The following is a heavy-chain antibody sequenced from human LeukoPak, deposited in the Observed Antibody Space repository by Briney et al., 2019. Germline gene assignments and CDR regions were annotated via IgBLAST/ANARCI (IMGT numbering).Heavy chain of an antibody. D-gene: IGHD4-23*01. V-gene: IGHV1-69*05. CDR3: ARVRSDYGGNHVLFDY. CDR1: GGTFSSYA. Sequence: SVKVSCKASGGTFSSYAISWVRQAPGQGLEWMGRVIPIFGTANYAQKFQGRVTITTDESTSTAYMELSSLRSEDTAVYYCARVRSDYGGNHVLFDYWGQGTLVTVSS. CDR2: VIPIFGTA. J-gene: IGHJ4*02.